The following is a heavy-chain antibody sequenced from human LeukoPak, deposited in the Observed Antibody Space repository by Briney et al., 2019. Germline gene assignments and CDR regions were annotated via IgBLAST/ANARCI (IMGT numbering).Heavy chain of an antibody. CDR3: TRDRLGGSGWFDP. CDR1: GYTFTGYY. Sequence: GASVKVSCKASGYTFTGYYIHWVRQAPGQGLEWMGWINPNSGRTNSAQTFQGRVTMTGDTSISTAHMELSGVRSDDTAVYYCTRDRLGGSGWFDPWGQGPLVTVSS. D-gene: IGHD3-16*01. CDR2: INPNSGRT. J-gene: IGHJ5*02. V-gene: IGHV1-2*02.